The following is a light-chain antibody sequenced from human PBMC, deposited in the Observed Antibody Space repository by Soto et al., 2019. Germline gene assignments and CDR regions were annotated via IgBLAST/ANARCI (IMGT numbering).Light chain of an antibody. CDR3: QHYNSYSEA. J-gene: IGKJ1*01. V-gene: IGKV1-8*01. CDR1: QGISSY. CDR2: AAS. Sequence: AIRMTQSPSSFSASTGDRVAITCRASQGISSYLAWYQQKPGKAPKLLIYAASTLQSWVPSKFSGSGLGTEFTLTISCLQSEDFATYYCQHYNSYSEAFGQGTKVDI.